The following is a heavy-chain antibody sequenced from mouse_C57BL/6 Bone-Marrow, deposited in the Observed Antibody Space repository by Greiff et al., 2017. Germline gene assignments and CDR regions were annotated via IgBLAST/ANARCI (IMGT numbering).Heavy chain of an antibody. J-gene: IGHJ2*01. D-gene: IGHD1-1*01. CDR1: GFTITDDY. CDR3: TTRGYGSVYFDY. CDR2: IDPENGDT. Sequence: VQLQQSGAELVRPGASVKLSCTASGFTITDDYMHWVKQRPEQGLEWIGWIDPENGDTEYASKFKGKATLTADTSSNTAYLQLSSLTSEDTAVYYCTTRGYGSVYFDYWGQGTTLTVSS. V-gene: IGHV14-4*01.